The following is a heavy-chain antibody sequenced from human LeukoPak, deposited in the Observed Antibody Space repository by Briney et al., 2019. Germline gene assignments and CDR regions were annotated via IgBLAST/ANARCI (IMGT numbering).Heavy chain of an antibody. J-gene: IGHJ4*02. CDR1: GFTFSSYG. CDR3: TTEYNFNYYDSSGYYY. V-gene: IGHV3-30*03. CDR2: ISYDGSNK. D-gene: IGHD3-22*01. Sequence: AGGSLRLSCAASGFTFSSYGMHWVRQAPGKGLEWVAVISYDGSNKYYADSVKGRFTISRDNSKNTLYLQMNSLKTEDTAVYYCTTEYNFNYYDSSGYYYWGQGTLVTVSS.